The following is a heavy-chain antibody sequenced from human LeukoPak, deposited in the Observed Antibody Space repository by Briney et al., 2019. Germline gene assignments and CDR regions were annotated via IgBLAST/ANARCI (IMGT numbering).Heavy chain of an antibody. V-gene: IGHV4-4*07. J-gene: IGHJ5*02. CDR3: ARDVSSSGSYYNLWWFDP. CDR1: GGSISSYY. D-gene: IGHD3-10*01. CDR2: IYTSRST. Sequence: SETLSLTCTVSGGSISSYYWSWIRQPAGKGLEWIGRIYTSRSTNYNPSLKSRVTMSVDTSKNQFSLKLSSVTAADTAVYYCARDVSSSGSYYNLWWFDPWGQGTLVTVSS.